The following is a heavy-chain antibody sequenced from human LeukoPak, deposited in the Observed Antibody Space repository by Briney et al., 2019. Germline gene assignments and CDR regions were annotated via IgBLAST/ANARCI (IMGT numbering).Heavy chain of an antibody. Sequence: PSQTLSLTCPVSSGSISSGVYYWSWIRQHPGKGLEWIGYIYYSGSTYYNPSLKSRVTISVDTSKNQFSLKLSSVTAADTAVYYCARTAQYYYDSSGHWHAFDIWGQGTMVTVSS. CDR1: SGSISSGVYY. V-gene: IGHV4-31*03. D-gene: IGHD3-22*01. CDR3: ARTAQYYYDSSGHWHAFDI. CDR2: IYYSGST. J-gene: IGHJ3*02.